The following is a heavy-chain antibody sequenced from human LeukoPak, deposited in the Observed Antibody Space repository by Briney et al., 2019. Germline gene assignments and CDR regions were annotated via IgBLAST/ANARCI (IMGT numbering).Heavy chain of an antibody. CDR2: IDTNTGNP. V-gene: IGHV7-4-1*02. Sequence: ASVKVSCKASGYTFTSYAMNWVRQAPGQGLEWMGWIDTNTGNPTYAQGFTGRFVFSLDTSVSTAYPQISSLKAEDTAVYYCAREIRFLEWLLDYWGQGTLVTVSS. D-gene: IGHD3-3*01. J-gene: IGHJ4*02. CDR1: GYTFTSYA. CDR3: AREIRFLEWLLDY.